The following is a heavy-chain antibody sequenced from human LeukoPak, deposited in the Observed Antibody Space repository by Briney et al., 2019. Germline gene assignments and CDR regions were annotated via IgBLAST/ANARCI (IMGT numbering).Heavy chain of an antibody. CDR2: IYYSGST. CDR3: ARESVRLGGMDV. D-gene: IGHD5-12*01. J-gene: IGHJ6*02. V-gene: IGHV4-59*01. Sequence: SETLSLTCTVSGGSISSYYWSWIRQPPGKGLEWIGYIYYSGSTNYNPSLKSRVTISVDTSKNQFSLKLSSVTAADTAVYYCARESVRLGGMDVWGQGTTVTVSS. CDR1: GGSISSYY.